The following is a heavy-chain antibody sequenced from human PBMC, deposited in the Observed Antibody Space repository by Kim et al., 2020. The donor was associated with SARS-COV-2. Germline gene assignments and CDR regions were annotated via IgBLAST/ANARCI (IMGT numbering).Heavy chain of an antibody. J-gene: IGHJ6*02. Sequence: STYYADSVKGRFTIARGNSKNARYLQMNSLGAEDTAVYYCARDLDYYCMDVWGQGPAATVSS. CDR3: ARDLDYYCMDV. CDR2: ST. V-gene: IGHV3-53*01.